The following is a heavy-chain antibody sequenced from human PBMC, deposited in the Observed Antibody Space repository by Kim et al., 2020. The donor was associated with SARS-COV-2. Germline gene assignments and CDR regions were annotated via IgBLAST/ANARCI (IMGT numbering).Heavy chain of an antibody. CDR1: GGSISSGGYY. D-gene: IGHD3-16*01. CDR2: IYYSGST. CDR3: ARELGELWSPVFDY. V-gene: IGHV4-31*03. J-gene: IGHJ4*02. Sequence: SETLSLTCTVSGGSISSGGYYWNWLRQHPGKGLEGIGSIYYSGSTYYNPSLKSRVTISVDTSKSQFALKLSSVTAADTAVYYCARELGELWSPVFDYWGQGTLVTVSS.